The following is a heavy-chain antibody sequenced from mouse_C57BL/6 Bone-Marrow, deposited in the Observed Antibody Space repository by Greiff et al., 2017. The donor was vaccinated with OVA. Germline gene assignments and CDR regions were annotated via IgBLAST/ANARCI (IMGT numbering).Heavy chain of an antibody. CDR2: ISYDGSN. CDR1: GYSITSGYY. CDR3: ARFHYYYGTKYYFDY. V-gene: IGHV3-6*01. J-gene: IGHJ2*01. Sequence: EVQLVESGPGLVKPSQSLSLTCSVTGYSITSGYYWNWIRQFPGNKLEWMGNISYDGSNNYNPSLKNRISITRDTSKNQFFLKLKYVTTEDTATYYGARFHYYYGTKYYFDYWGQGTTLTVSS. D-gene: IGHD1-1*01.